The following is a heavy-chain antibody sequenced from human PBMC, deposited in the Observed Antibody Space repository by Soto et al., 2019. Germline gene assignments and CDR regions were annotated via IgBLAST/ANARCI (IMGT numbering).Heavy chain of an antibody. CDR2: INAGNGNT. CDR3: ARYCSSTSCYALNHNFDY. CDR1: GYTLTSYV. D-gene: IGHD2-2*01. V-gene: IGHV1-3*01. Sequence: ASVKLSCKASGYTLTSYVMHLGRQAPGQRLEWMGWINAGNGNTKYSQKFQGRVTITRDTSASTAYMELSSLRSEDTAVYYCARYCSSTSCYALNHNFDYWGQGTLVTVSS. J-gene: IGHJ4*02.